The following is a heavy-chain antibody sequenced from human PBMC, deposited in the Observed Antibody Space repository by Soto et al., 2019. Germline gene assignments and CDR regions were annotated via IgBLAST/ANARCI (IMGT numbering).Heavy chain of an antibody. Sequence: EVQLLESGGGLVQPGGSLRLSCAASGFTFSSYAMSWVRQAPGKGLEGVSAISGSGGSTYYADYVKGRFTISRDNSKNTLYLQMNSLRAEDTAVYYCAKRGMAYDSSGYYYGAWGQGTLVTVSS. D-gene: IGHD3-22*01. V-gene: IGHV3-23*01. CDR1: GFTFSSYA. J-gene: IGHJ4*02. CDR2: ISGSGGST. CDR3: AKRGMAYDSSGYYYGA.